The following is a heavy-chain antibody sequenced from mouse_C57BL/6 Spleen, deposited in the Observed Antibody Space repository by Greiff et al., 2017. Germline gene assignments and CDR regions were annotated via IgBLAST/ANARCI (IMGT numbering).Heavy chain of an antibody. CDR1: GFTFSDYG. Sequence: EVQRVESGGGLVKPGGSLKLSCAASGFTFSDYGMHWVRQAPEKGLEWVADISSGSSTIYYADTVKGRFTISRDNAKNTLFLQMTSLRSEDTAMYYCARPYYGSSYGDYFDYWGQGTTLTVSS. J-gene: IGHJ2*01. D-gene: IGHD1-1*01. CDR3: ARPYYGSSYGDYFDY. CDR2: ISSGSSTI. V-gene: IGHV5-17*01.